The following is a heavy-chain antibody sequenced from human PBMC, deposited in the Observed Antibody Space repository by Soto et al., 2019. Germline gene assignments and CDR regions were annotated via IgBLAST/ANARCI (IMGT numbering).Heavy chain of an antibody. J-gene: IGHJ6*04. D-gene: IGHD3-3*01. CDR3: ARGQLGIFDL. Sequence: SETLSLTCAVYGGSFSGYYWSWIRQPPGKGLEWIGEINHSGSTNYNPSLKSRVTISVDTSKNQFSLKLSSVTAADTAVCYCARGQLGIFDLWGKGTTVTVSS. V-gene: IGHV4-34*01. CDR1: GGSFSGYY. CDR2: INHSGST.